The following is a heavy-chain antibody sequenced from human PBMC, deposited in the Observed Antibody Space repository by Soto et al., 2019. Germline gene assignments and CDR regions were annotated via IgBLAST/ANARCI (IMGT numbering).Heavy chain of an antibody. J-gene: IGHJ5*02. Sequence: PGGSLRLSCAASGFMFSTYAMSWVRQAPGKGLEWVSGISGSGGTTYYPDSVKGRFTISRDNSKKMVFLQMKSLRVEDTAVYFCAKDSFPTFQGRFDPWGQGTLVTVSS. V-gene: IGHV3-23*01. CDR1: GFMFSTYA. CDR3: AKDSFPTFQGRFDP. CDR2: ISGSGGTT. D-gene: IGHD2-21*01.